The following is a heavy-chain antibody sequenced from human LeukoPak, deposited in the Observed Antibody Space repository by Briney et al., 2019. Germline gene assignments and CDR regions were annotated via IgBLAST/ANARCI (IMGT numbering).Heavy chain of an antibody. CDR2: IWDDGSEK. V-gene: IGHV3-33*01. D-gene: IGHD6-19*01. CDR3: ATSYSTGWSRGYFDY. CDR1: GFNFRTHG. J-gene: IGHJ4*02. Sequence: GGSLRLSXATSGFNFRTHGMHWVRQAPGKGLEWVAVIWDDGSEKYYAGFVEGRFAISRDNSKNTLYLQMNSLRTEDTAVYYCATSYSTGWSRGYFDYWGQGTLVTVSS.